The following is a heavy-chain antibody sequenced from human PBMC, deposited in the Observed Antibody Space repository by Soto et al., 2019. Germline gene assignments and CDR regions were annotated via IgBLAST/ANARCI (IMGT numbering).Heavy chain of an antibody. CDR1: GGTFSNYP. D-gene: IGHD2-21*02. CDR2: IIPIFGTT. Sequence: VQLVQSGAEVKKPGSSVKVSCKASGGTFSNYPFIWVRQAPGQGLDWMGGIIPIFGTTDYGQRFQGRVPITADESTNTAYMELCSLRSDDTAVYYCARGLYCGGGCYSHFDYWGQGTLVTVSS. J-gene: IGHJ4*02. CDR3: ARGLYCGGGCYSHFDY. V-gene: IGHV1-69*01.